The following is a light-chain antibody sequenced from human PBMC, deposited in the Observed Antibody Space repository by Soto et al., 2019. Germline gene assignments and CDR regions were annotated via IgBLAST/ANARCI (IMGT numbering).Light chain of an antibody. V-gene: IGLV1-40*01. Sequence: QSVLTQPPSVSGAPGQRVTIACTGNNSNIGAGYDVHWYRLFPGGAPTLLISGNINRPSGVPDRFSGSKSGTSASLAITGLQAEDEANYYCQSYDTRLTGAIFGGGTKLTVL. CDR2: GNI. J-gene: IGLJ2*01. CDR1: NSNIGAGYD. CDR3: QSYDTRLTGAI.